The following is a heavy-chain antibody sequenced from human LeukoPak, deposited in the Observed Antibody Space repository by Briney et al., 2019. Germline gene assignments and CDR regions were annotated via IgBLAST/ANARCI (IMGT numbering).Heavy chain of an antibody. CDR3: ARGRGIVPAASSGGYFDY. V-gene: IGHV4-30-2*01. CDR2: IYHSGST. CDR1: GGSISSGGYY. Sequence: SETLSLTCTVSGGSISSGGYYWSWIRQPPGKGLEWIVYIYHSGSTYYNPSLKSRVTISVDRSKNQFSLKLSSVTAADTAVYYCARGRGIVPAASSGGYFDYWGQGTLVTVSS. J-gene: IGHJ4*02. D-gene: IGHD2-2*01.